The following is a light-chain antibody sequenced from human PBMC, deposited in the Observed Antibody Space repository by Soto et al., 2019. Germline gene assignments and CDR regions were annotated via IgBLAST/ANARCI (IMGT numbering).Light chain of an antibody. V-gene: IGKV3-15*01. CDR1: QSVSSN. J-gene: IGKJ1*01. CDR3: QQYNTWPPWT. Sequence: EIVMSKSPATLSVSQGERATLSCRASQSVSSNLAWYQQKPGQAPRLLIYGASTRATGIPARFSGSGSGTEFTLTISSLQSEDFAVHYCQQYNTWPPWTFGQGTKVAI. CDR2: GAS.